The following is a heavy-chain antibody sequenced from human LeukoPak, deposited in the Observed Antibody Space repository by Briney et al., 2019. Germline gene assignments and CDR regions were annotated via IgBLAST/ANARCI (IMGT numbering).Heavy chain of an antibody. CDR1: GFTFSSYS. CDR2: ISSSSSYI. CDR3: ARALKKQQLVQGYYFDY. V-gene: IGHV3-21*01. D-gene: IGHD6-13*01. J-gene: IGHJ4*02. Sequence: PGGSLRLSCAASGFTFSSYSMNWVRQAPGKGLEWVSSISSSSSYIYYADSVKGRFTISRDNAKNSLYLQMNSLRAEDTAVYHCARALKKQQLVQGYYFDYWGQGTLVTVSS.